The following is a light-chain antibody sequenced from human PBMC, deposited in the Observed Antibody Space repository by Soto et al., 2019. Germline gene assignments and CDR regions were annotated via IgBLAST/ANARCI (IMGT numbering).Light chain of an antibody. V-gene: IGKV3-15*01. CDR1: QSVTSY. CDR2: GAS. Sequence: EIVMTQSPATLSVSPGEKATLSCRASQSVTSYLAWYQQTPGQAPRLLIQGASARATDVPARFSGSGSGTEFTLTISSLQSEDFAVYYCQQYSNWPWTFGQGTTVEI. CDR3: QQYSNWPWT. J-gene: IGKJ1*01.